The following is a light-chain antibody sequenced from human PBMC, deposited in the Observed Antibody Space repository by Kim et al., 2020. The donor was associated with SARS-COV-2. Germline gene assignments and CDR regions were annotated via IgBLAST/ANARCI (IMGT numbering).Light chain of an antibody. V-gene: IGKV1-39*01. CDR3: QQSYSTPRT. J-gene: IGKJ1*01. CDR1: QSISSY. Sequence: ASVGDRVTITCRASQSISSYLDGYQQKPGKAPKLLIYAASSLQSWVPSRFSGSGSGTDFTLTISSLQPEDFATYYCQQSYSTPRTFGQGTKVEIK. CDR2: AAS.